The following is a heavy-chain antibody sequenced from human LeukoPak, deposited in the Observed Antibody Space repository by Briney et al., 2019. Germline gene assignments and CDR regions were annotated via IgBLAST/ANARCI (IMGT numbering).Heavy chain of an antibody. CDR1: GFTFSSYA. J-gene: IGHJ4*02. Sequence: GGSLRLSCAASGFTFSSYAMHWVRQAPGKGLEWVAVIPYDGSNKYYADSVKGRFTISRDNSKNTLYLQMNSLRAEDTAVYYCARGPSNPGEDFDYWGQGTLVTVSS. CDR2: IPYDGSNK. CDR3: ARGPSNPGEDFDY. V-gene: IGHV3-30-3*01. D-gene: IGHD3-10*01.